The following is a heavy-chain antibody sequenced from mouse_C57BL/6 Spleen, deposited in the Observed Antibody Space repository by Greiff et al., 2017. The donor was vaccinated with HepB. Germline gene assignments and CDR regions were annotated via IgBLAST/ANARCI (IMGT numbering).Heavy chain of an antibody. Sequence: DVHLVESGGGLVQPGGSLSLSCAASGFTFTDYYMSWVRQPPGKALEWLGFIRNKANGYTTEYSAYVKGRFTISRDNSQSILYLQMNALRAEDSATYYYARYIGYGSSHWYFDVWGTGTTVTVSS. V-gene: IGHV7-3*01. CDR3: ARYIGYGSSHWYFDV. J-gene: IGHJ1*03. D-gene: IGHD1-1*01. CDR2: IRNKANGYTT. CDR1: GFTFTDYY.